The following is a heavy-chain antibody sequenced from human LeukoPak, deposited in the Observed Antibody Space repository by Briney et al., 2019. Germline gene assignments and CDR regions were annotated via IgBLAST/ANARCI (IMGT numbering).Heavy chain of an antibody. CDR2: ITSNGGST. J-gene: IGHJ4*02. D-gene: IGHD3-3*01. V-gene: IGHV3-64*04. CDR3: ARDRAWNYFDY. Sequence: HPGGSLRLSCSASGFTFSSYAMHWVRQAPGKGLEYVSAITSNGGSTYYADSVKGRFTISRDNSKNTLYLQMDSLRAEDTAVYYCARDRAWNYFDYWGQGTLVTVSS. CDR1: GFTFSSYA.